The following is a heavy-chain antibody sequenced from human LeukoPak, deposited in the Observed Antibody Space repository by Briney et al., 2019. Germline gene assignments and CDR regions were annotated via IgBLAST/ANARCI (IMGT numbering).Heavy chain of an antibody. CDR2: ISSGGRTI. CDR1: GFIFSSYR. Sequence: GGSLRLSCAASGFIFSSYRMNWVRQAPGKGLEWVSYISSGGRTIYYADSVKGRFTISRDNAKNSLYLQMDSLTAEDTALYYCARDSIDPAAIDPPGTFDIWGRGTMVTVSS. J-gene: IGHJ3*02. V-gene: IGHV3-48*04. CDR3: ARDSIDPAAIDPPGTFDI. D-gene: IGHD2-2*01.